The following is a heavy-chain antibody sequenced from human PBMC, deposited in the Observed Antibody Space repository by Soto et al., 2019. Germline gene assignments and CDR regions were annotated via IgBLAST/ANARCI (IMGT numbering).Heavy chain of an antibody. J-gene: IGHJ4*02. Sequence: EVQLVESGGGLVQPGGSLRLSCAASGFTLTTYWMDWVRQAPGKGPEWVSRVNSDGTTTTYADSVKGRFTISRDNAKNTLYLQMNSLRAEDTAVYFCARGGDSSGFYYLDHWGQGTLVTVSS. CDR1: GFTLTTYW. D-gene: IGHD3-22*01. CDR2: VNSDGTTT. CDR3: ARGGDSSGFYYLDH. V-gene: IGHV3-74*01.